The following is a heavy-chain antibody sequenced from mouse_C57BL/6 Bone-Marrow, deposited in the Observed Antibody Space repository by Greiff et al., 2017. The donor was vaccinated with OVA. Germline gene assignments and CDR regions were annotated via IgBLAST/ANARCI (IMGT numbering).Heavy chain of an antibody. CDR3: ARDPGIRRSWFAY. V-gene: IGHV5-4*01. CDR1: GFTFSSYA. Sequence: EVQRVESGGGLVKPGGSLKLSCAASGFTFSSYAMSWVRQTPEKRLEWVATISDGGSYTYYPDNVKGRFTISRDNAKNNLYLQMSHLKSEDTAMYYCARDPGIRRSWFAYWGQGTLVTVSA. J-gene: IGHJ3*01. CDR2: ISDGGSYT. D-gene: IGHD2-12*01.